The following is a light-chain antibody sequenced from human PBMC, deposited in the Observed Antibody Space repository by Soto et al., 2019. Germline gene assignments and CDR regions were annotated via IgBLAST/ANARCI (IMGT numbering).Light chain of an antibody. CDR2: GNN. CDR3: AAWDGSLNGWV. V-gene: IGLV1-44*01. J-gene: IGLJ3*02. CDR1: SSNIGSDT. Sequence: QSVLTQPPSASGTPGQRVTISCSGSSSNIGSDTVKWYQQLPGTAPKLLIYGNNQRPSGVPDRFSGSKSGTSASLAISGLQSEDEADYYCAAWDGSLNGWVFGGGTKLTVL.